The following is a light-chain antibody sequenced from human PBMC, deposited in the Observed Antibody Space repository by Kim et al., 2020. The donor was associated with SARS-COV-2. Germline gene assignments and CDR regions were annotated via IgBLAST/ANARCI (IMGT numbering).Light chain of an antibody. J-gene: IGLJ1*01. CDR1: KLGDKY. CDR2: QDS. CDR3: QAWDSSRGYV. Sequence: SPGQTASITCSGDKLGDKYACWYQQKPGQSPVLVIYQDSKRPSGIPERFSGSNSGNTATLTISGTQAMDEADYYCQAWDSSRGYVFGTGTKVTVL. V-gene: IGLV3-1*01.